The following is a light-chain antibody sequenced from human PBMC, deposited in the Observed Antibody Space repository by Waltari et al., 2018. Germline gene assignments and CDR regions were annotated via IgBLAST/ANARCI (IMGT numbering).Light chain of an antibody. CDR3: QQSYSTPPWT. CDR1: QSISGY. V-gene: IGKV1-39*01. J-gene: IGKJ1*01. CDR2: ATS. Sequence: DIQMTQSPSSLSASVGDSVTITCRASQSISGYLNWYQKKPGKAPRLLIYATSSLQSGVPSRFSGSGSGTDFTLTISSLQPEDFATYYCQQSYSTPPWTFGQGTKVEIK.